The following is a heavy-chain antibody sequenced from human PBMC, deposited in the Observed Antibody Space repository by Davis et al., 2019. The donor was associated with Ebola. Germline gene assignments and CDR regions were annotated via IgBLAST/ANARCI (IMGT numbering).Heavy chain of an antibody. CDR3: TTAHTVDH. V-gene: IGHV3-15*01. CDR1: GFTFSSYS. J-gene: IGHJ4*02. Sequence: PGGSLRLSCEASGFTFSSYSMNWVRQAPGKGLEWVGRIKSKADGGTTDYAAPVKGRFSLSRDDSKNTVYLQMNSLKIEDTAVYYCTTAHTVDHWGQGTLVSVSS. CDR2: IKSKADGGTT.